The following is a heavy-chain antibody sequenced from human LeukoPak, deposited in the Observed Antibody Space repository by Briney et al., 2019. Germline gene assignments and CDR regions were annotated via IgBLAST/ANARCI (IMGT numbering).Heavy chain of an antibody. J-gene: IGHJ3*02. D-gene: IGHD6-13*01. CDR3: AKDFYPGGSWDSFDI. CDR1: EFTFSSYA. V-gene: IGHV3-23*01. Sequence: PGGSLRLSCVASEFTFSSYAMSWVRQAPGKGLEWVSAISGSGGSTYYADSVKGRFTISRDNSKNTLYLQMISLRAEDTAVYYCAKDFYPGGSWDSFDIWGQGTMVTVSS. CDR2: ISGSGGST.